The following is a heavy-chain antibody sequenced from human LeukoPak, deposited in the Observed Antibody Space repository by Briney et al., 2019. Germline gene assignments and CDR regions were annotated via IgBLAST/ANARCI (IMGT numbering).Heavy chain of an antibody. CDR1: GFTFSSYS. D-gene: IGHD2-15*01. CDR2: ISSSSSYI. V-gene: IGHV3-21*01. Sequence: PGGSLRLSCAASGFTFSSYSMNWVRQAPGKGLEWVSSISSSSSYIYYADSVKGRFTISRDNAKNSLYLQMNSLRAEDTAVYYCARERYCSGGSCSYYYYYGMDVWGQGTTVTVSS. J-gene: IGHJ6*02. CDR3: ARERYCSGGSCSYYYYYGMDV.